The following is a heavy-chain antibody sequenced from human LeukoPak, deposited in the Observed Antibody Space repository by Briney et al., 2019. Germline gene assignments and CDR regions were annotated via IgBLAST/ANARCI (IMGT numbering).Heavy chain of an antibody. V-gene: IGHV3-21*01. J-gene: IGHJ4*02. CDR2: ISPSSTYI. CDR1: GFTFSSYA. CDR3: ARDWWTGTTDYFDY. Sequence: SGGSLRLSCAASGFTFSSYAMHWVRQAPGKGLEWVSSISPSSTYIYYADSVKGRFTISRDDAKNSLYLHMNYLRAEDTALYYCARDWWTGTTDYFDYWGQGTLVTVSS. D-gene: IGHD1-7*01.